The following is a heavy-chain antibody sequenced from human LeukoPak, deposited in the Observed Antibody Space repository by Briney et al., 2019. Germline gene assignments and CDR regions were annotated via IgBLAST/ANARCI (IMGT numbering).Heavy chain of an antibody. Sequence: PSETLSITCTVTGGSISSYKWSWIRQPAGKELEWIGRIYTSGSTNYNPSLKSRVTISVDKSKNQLSLQLSSVTAADTAVYYRARDPKPNYDFWSGSWFDPWGQGTLVTVSS. D-gene: IGHD3-3*01. CDR2: IYTSGST. J-gene: IGHJ5*02. V-gene: IGHV4-4*07. CDR3: ARDPKPNYDFWSGSWFDP. CDR1: GGSISSYK.